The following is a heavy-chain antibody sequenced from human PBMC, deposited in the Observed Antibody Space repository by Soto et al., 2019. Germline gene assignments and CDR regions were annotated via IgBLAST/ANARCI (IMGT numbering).Heavy chain of an antibody. Sequence: SGESLKISCQGSGYSFTNYWVGWVRQIPGRGLEWMGIIHPGDSDTRYSPFFQGQVTISADKSISTAYLQWSSLKASDTAMYYCARHNRYSSTWFEGWFDPWGQGTLVNVSS. V-gene: IGHV5-51*01. J-gene: IGHJ5*02. CDR3: ARHNRYSSTWFEGWFDP. D-gene: IGHD6-13*01. CDR2: IHPGDSDT. CDR1: GYSFTNYW.